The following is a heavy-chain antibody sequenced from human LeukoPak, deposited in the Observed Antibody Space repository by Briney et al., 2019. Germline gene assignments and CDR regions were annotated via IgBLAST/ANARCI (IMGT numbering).Heavy chain of an antibody. Sequence: GGSLRLSCAASGFTFSSYWMSWVRQAPGKGLEWVANIKQDGSEKYYVDSVKGRFTISRDNAKNSLYLQMNSLRAEDTAVYYCAKDRGGSPAVNQYWGQGTLVTVSS. CDR1: GFTFSSYW. J-gene: IGHJ4*02. V-gene: IGHV3-7*03. CDR2: IKQDGSEK. D-gene: IGHD1-26*01. CDR3: AKDRGGSPAVNQY.